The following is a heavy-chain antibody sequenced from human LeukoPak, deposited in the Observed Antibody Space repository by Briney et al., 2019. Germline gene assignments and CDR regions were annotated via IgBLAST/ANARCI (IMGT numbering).Heavy chain of an antibody. CDR2: IYDSGST. CDR3: ARNHPDYGVDY. V-gene: IGHV4-39*07. CDR1: GGSIRSSYYY. J-gene: IGHJ4*02. D-gene: IGHD4-17*01. Sequence: SETLSLTCTVSGGSIRSSYYYWGWIRQPPGKGLEWIGSIYDSGSTYYNPSLKSRVTISVDTSKNQFSLKLSSVTAADTAVYYCARNHPDYGVDYWGQGTLVTVSS.